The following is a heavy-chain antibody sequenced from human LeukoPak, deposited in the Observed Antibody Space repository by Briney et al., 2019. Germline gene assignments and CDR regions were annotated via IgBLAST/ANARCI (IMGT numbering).Heavy chain of an antibody. CDR3: ARDESKGFDY. Sequence: PSETLSLTRTVSGGSISSYYWSWIRQPPGKGLEWIGYIYYSGSTNYNPSPKSRVTISVDTSKNQFSLKLSSVTAADTAVYYCARDESKGFDYWGQGTLVTVSS. CDR1: GGSISSYY. V-gene: IGHV4-59*01. CDR2: IYYSGST. J-gene: IGHJ4*02.